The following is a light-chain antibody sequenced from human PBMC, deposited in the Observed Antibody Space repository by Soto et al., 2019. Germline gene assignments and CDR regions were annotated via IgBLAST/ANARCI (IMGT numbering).Light chain of an antibody. Sequence: DIQMTQSPSSLSASVGDRVTISCRASQTISSYLNWYQQKPGRVPDLLIYAASNLQSGVPSRFSASGSWTDFTLTISSLQPEDFATYYCQQTYIMPTTFGQGTRLEI. V-gene: IGKV1-39*01. J-gene: IGKJ5*01. CDR2: AAS. CDR3: QQTYIMPTT. CDR1: QTISSY.